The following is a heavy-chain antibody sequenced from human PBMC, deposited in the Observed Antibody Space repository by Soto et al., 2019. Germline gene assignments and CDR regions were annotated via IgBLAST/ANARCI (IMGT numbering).Heavy chain of an antibody. D-gene: IGHD3-22*01. CDR2: IYYLGNT. Sequence: SETLSLTCTVSGASIRSSSSYWGWIRQPPGKGLEWVGSIYYLGNTYYNTSLGSRVNISLDTSKNQFSMRLSSVTAADTAVFYCAGLYPYDSSGYHLAYWGQGSLVTVSS. V-gene: IGHV4-39*01. J-gene: IGHJ4*02. CDR1: GASIRSSSSY. CDR3: AGLYPYDSSGYHLAY.